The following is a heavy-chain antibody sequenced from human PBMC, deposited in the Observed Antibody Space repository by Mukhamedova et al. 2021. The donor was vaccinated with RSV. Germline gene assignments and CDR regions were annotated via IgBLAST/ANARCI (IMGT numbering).Heavy chain of an antibody. J-gene: IGHJ5*02. V-gene: IGHV1-18*01. CDR3: ARAPPPFYGSGMNWFDP. Sequence: EYMGWISGYNAKTYYAQKSQGRVTMTTDTSTTTGYMELRSLRSDDTAVYYCARAPPPFYGSGMNWFDPWGQGTLVTVSS. CDR2: ISGYNAKT. D-gene: IGHD3-10*01.